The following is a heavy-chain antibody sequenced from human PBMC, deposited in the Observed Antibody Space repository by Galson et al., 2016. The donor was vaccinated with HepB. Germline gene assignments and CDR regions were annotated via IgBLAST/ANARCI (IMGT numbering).Heavy chain of an antibody. CDR3: VRDPGHTAFDI. V-gene: IGHV4-4*02. CDR2: IYHSGST. CDR1: GGSISSSNW. D-gene: IGHD2-2*02. J-gene: IGHJ3*02. Sequence: SETLSLTCAVSGGSISSSNWWSWVRQPPGKGLEWIGEIYHSGSTNYNPSLKSRVTMSVDKSKNQFSLKVNSVTAADTAVYYCVRDPGHTAFDIWGQGTVVTVSS.